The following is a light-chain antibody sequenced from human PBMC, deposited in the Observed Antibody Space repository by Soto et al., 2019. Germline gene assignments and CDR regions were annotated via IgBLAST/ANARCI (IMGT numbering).Light chain of an antibody. CDR1: QSVSSY. J-gene: IGKJ3*01. Sequence: EIVLTQSPATLSLSPGERATLSCRASQSVSSYLAWYQQKPGQAPRLLIYDASNRATGIPARFSGSGSGTDFTLTISSLEPEDFAVYYCHQRRWTFGPGTKVDIK. V-gene: IGKV3-11*01. CDR2: DAS. CDR3: HQRRWT.